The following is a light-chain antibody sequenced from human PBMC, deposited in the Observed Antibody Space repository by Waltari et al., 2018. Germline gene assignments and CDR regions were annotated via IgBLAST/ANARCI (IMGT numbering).Light chain of an antibody. V-gene: IGLV6-57*02. CDR3: QAYDSTDWV. Sequence: KFMLTQPHSVSESPGKTVTISCTGSGGSIATNYVQWYQQRPGSAPILLIFEDNQRPSGVPVRFSGSIATSSHSASLTISGLKTEYEADYYCQAYDSTDWVFGGGTKLTVL. J-gene: IGLJ3*02. CDR1: GGSIATNY. CDR2: EDN.